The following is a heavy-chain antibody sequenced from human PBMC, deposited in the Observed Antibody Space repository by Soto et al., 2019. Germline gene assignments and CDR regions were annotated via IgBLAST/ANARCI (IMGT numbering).Heavy chain of an antibody. CDR2: INHSGST. CDR1: GGSFSGYY. J-gene: IGHJ6*02. D-gene: IGHD3-3*01. V-gene: IGHV4-34*01. Sequence: SETLSLTCAVYGGSFSGYYWSCIRQPPGKRLEWIGEINHSGSTNYNPSLKSRVTIPVDTSKNQFSLKLSSVTAADTAVCYCARGLYYDFWSGYYVCYYGMDVWGQGTTVTVSS. CDR3: ARGLYYDFWSGYYVCYYGMDV.